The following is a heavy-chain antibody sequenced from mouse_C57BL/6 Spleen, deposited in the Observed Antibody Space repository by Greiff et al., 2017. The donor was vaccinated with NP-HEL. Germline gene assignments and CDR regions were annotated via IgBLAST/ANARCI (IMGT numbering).Heavy chain of an antibody. V-gene: IGHV3-6*01. D-gene: IGHD2-4*01. Sequence: DVKLQESGPGLVKPSQSLSLTCSVTGYSITSGYYWNWIRQFPGNKLEWMGYISYDGSNNYNPSLKNRISITRDTSKNQFFLKLNSVTTEDTATYYCAKYYDEGAMDYWGQGTSVTVSS. CDR3: AKYYDEGAMDY. CDR2: ISYDGSN. CDR1: GYSITSGYY. J-gene: IGHJ4*01.